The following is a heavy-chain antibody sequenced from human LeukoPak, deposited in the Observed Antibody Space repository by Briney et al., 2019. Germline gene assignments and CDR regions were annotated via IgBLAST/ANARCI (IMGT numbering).Heavy chain of an antibody. CDR3: ARNPITMVRGVAPDV. D-gene: IGHD3-10*01. Sequence: SGTLSLTCAVSGGSISSSNWWSWVRQPPGKGLEWIGEIYHSGSTNYNPSLKSRVTISVDKSKNQFSLKLSSVTAADTAVYYCARNPITMVRGVAPDVWGKGTTVTVSS. J-gene: IGHJ6*04. CDR2: IYHSGST. V-gene: IGHV4-4*02. CDR1: GGSISSSNW.